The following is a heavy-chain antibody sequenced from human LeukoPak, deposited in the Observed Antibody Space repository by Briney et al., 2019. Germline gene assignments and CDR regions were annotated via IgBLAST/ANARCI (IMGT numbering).Heavy chain of an antibody. CDR2: ISGSGGST. CDR1: GFTVSSNY. V-gene: IGHV3-23*01. D-gene: IGHD5-24*01. J-gene: IGHJ4*02. Sequence: GGSLRLSCAASGFTVSSNYMSWVRQAPGKGLEWVSAISGSGGSTYYADSVKGRFTISRDNSKNTLYLQMNSLRAEDTAVYYCANGDGYNPSGAFDYWGQGTLVTVSS. CDR3: ANGDGYNPSGAFDY.